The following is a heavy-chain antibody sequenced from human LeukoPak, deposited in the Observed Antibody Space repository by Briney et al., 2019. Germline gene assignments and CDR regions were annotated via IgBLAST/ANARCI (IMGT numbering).Heavy chain of an antibody. V-gene: IGHV3-33*01. CDR2: IWYGGRWSFGRSE. CDR1: GLTLNNYV. J-gene: IGHJ4*02. D-gene: IGHD3-3*01. CDR3: ARESGVADFDY. Sequence: PGRSLRLSCAASGLTLNNYVMHWVRQAPGGGLEWVALIWYGGRWSFGRSEFYADSVKGRFAISRDNSKNTLYLQMNNLRADDSAVYYCARESGVADFDYWGQGTLVTVSS.